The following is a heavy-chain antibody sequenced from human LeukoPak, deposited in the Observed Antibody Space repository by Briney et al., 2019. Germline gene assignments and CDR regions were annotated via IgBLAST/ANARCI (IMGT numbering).Heavy chain of an antibody. V-gene: IGHV1-69*13. CDR1: GGTFSSYA. J-gene: IGHJ4*02. D-gene: IGHD3-22*01. CDR3: ARALIDDSSGYYYPSY. CDR2: IIPIFGTA. Sequence: SVKVSCKASGGTFSSYAISWVRQAPGQGLEWMGGIIPIFGTANYAQKFQGRVTITADESTSTAYMELSSLRSEDTAVYYCARALIDDSSGYYYPSYWGQGTLVTVSS.